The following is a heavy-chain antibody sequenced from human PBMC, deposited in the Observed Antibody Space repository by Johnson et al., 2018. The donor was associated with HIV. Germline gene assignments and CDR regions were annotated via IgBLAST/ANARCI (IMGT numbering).Heavy chain of an antibody. CDR1: GFTFSSYA. Sequence: QVQLVESGGGLVQPGGSLRLSCAASGFTFSSYAMHWVRQAPGKGLEWVAVISYDGSNKYYADSVKGRFTISRDNSKNTLYLQMNSLKTEDTAVYYCTTDQVGRKYGGKYHIWGQGTMVTVSS. CDR3: TTDQVGRKYGGKYHI. D-gene: IGHD3-16*01. CDR2: ISYDGSNK. V-gene: IGHV3-30-3*01. J-gene: IGHJ3*02.